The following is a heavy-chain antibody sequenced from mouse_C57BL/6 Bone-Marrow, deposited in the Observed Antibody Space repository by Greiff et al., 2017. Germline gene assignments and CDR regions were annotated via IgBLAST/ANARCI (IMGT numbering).Heavy chain of an antibody. CDR3: ATVVHY. J-gene: IGHJ2*01. CDR1: GFNITDDY. D-gene: IGHD1-1*01. CDR2: IYPENGDT. V-gene: IGHV14-4*01. Sequence: VQLQQSGAELVRPGASVKLSCTASGFNITDDYMHWVKQRPEQGLEWIGWIYPENGDTEYASKFQGKATITADKSSNTAYLQLSSLTSEDTAVYYCATVVHYWGQGTTLTVSS.